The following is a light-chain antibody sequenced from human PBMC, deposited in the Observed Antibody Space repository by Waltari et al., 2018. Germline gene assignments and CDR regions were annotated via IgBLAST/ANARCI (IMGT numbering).Light chain of an antibody. J-gene: IGKJ2*01. CDR1: QSLLYSSNNRNY. CDR3: QQYHSSPYT. Sequence: DIVLTQSPDSLAVSLGERATFNCRSSQSLLYSSNNRNYLAWYQQKPGQPPKLLIYGASSRQIGVPGRFRGSGSGTDCSLTISSLQAEDVAMYYCQQYHSSPYTFGRGTKLEIK. CDR2: GAS. V-gene: IGKV4-1*01.